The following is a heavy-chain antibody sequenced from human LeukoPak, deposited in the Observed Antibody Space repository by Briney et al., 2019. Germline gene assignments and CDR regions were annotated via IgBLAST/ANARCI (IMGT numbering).Heavy chain of an antibody. D-gene: IGHD3-22*01. Sequence: PSETLSLTCTVSGGSISIYYWSWIRQPPGKGLEWIGYIYYSGSTNYNPSLKSRVTISVDTSKNQFSLKLSSVTAADTAVYYCASSGYALYYFDYWGQGTLVTVSS. V-gene: IGHV4-59*01. J-gene: IGHJ4*02. CDR3: ASSGYALYYFDY. CDR2: IYYSGST. CDR1: GGSISIYY.